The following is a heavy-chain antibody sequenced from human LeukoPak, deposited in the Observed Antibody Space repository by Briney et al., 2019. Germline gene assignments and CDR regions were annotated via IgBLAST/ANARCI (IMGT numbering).Heavy chain of an antibody. CDR1: GFSFSTYS. CDR3: ARDNYYSIDY. D-gene: IGHD1-26*01. Sequence: GGSPRLSCAVSGFSFSTYSMHWVRQAPGKGLEWVAVISYDGSNKYYADSVRGRFTISRDISKNTLYLQMNSLRAEDTAVYYCARDNYYSIDYWGQGTLVTVSS. V-gene: IGHV3-30*04. CDR2: ISYDGSNK. J-gene: IGHJ4*02.